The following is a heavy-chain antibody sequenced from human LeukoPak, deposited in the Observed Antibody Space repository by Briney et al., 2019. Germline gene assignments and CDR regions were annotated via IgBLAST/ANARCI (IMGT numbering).Heavy chain of an antibody. J-gene: IGHJ4*02. V-gene: IGHV3-48*01. CDR3: ARGEAVAVAGLFDY. CDR2: ISSSSSTI. CDR1: GFTFSSYS. D-gene: IGHD6-19*01. Sequence: GGSLRLSCAASGFTFSSYSMNWVRQAPGKGLEWVSYISSSSSTIYYADSVKGRFTISRDNAKNSLYLQMNSLRAEDTAVYYCARGEAVAVAGLFDYWGQGTLVTVSS.